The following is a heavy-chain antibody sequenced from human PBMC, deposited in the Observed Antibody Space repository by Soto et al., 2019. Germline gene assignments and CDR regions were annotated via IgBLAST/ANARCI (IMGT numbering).Heavy chain of an antibody. V-gene: IGHV3-21*01. J-gene: IGHJ5*02. Sequence: GGSLRLSCAASGFTFSSYSMNWVRQAPGKGLEWVSSISSSSSYIYYADSVKGRFTISRDNAKNSLYLQMNSLRAEDTAVYYCARGSRAAAGTDWFDPWGQGTLVTVSS. CDR1: GFTFSSYS. CDR2: ISSSSSYI. CDR3: ARGSRAAAGTDWFDP. D-gene: IGHD6-13*01.